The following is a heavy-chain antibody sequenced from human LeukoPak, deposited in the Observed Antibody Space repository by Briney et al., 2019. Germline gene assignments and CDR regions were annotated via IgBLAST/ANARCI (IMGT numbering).Heavy chain of an antibody. V-gene: IGHV1-18*04. CDR3: ALVVVPAAMPSGY. D-gene: IGHD2-2*01. Sequence: ASVKVSCKASGYTFTGYYMHWVRQAPGQGLEWMGWISAYNGNTNYAQKLQGRVTMTTDTSTSTAYMELRSLRSDDTAVYYCALVVVPAAMPSGYWGQGTLVTVSS. J-gene: IGHJ4*02. CDR1: GYTFTGYY. CDR2: ISAYNGNT.